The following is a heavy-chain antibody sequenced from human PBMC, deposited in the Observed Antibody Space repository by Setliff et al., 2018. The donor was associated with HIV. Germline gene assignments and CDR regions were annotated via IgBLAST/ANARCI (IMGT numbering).Heavy chain of an antibody. V-gene: IGHV1-46*01. CDR1: GYTFTSYY. CDR3: ARDLAAAGNASDM. Sequence: ASVKVSCKASGYTFTSYYLHWVRQAPGQGLEWTGIIHPSGGSTYYAQKFQGRVTMTRATSTTTVYMELTSLRSEDTAVYYCARDLAAAGNASDMWGQGTMVTVSS. D-gene: IGHD6-13*01. CDR2: IHPSGGST. J-gene: IGHJ3*02.